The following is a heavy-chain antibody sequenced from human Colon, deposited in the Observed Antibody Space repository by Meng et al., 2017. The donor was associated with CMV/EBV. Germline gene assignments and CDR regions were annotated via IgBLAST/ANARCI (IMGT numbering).Heavy chain of an antibody. J-gene: IGHJ1*01. CDR2: IWYDGSNK. D-gene: IGHD3-22*01. V-gene: IGHV3-33*01. CDR3: ARGGSHYYDDRVEYFQH. CDR1: GFSFSDYG. Sequence: GESLKISCAASGFSFSDYGMHWVRQAPGKGLEWVAVIWYDGSNKYYEDSVKGRFTISRDNSKNTLYLQMTSLRVEDTAVYFCARGGSHYYDDRVEYFQHWGQGTLVTVSS.